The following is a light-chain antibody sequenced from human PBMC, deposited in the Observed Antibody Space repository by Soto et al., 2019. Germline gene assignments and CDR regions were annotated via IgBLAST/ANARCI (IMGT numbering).Light chain of an antibody. J-gene: IGLJ1*01. Sequence: QSVLTQPPSVSAAPGQEVTISCSGNSSNVGTHGVSWFQQLPGKAPKLLIYEDSQRPSGIPERFSGSKSGTSATLGITGLQTGDEADYYCGTWDSSLMALFGSGTKVTVL. V-gene: IGLV1-51*02. CDR2: EDS. CDR3: GTWDSSLMAL. CDR1: SSNVGTHG.